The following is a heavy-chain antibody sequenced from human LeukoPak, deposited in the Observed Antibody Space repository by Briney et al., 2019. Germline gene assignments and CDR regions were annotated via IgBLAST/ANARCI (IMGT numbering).Heavy chain of an antibody. D-gene: IGHD3-16*02. J-gene: IGHJ4*02. Sequence: PGGSLRLSCAASGFTFSSYGMHCVRQAPGKGLEWVAFIRYDGSNKYYADSVKGRFTISRDNSKNTLYLQMNSLRAEDTAVYYCAKEVLKEFSPTYYFDYWGQGTLVTVSS. CDR3: AKEVLKEFSPTYYFDY. CDR2: IRYDGSNK. CDR1: GFTFSSYG. V-gene: IGHV3-30*02.